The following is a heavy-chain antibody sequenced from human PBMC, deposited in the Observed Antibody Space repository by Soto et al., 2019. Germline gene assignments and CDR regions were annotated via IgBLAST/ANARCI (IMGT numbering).Heavy chain of an antibody. Sequence: PGGSLRLSCAASGFSVNKDFMSWVRQAPGKGLEWVSTMYSTGGTDYADSVKGRFTISRDNSKNTLYLQMNSLRAEDTAVYYCARTLDFDYWGQGTLVTVSS. CDR3: ARTLDFDY. CDR1: GFSVNKDF. V-gene: IGHV3-66*02. J-gene: IGHJ4*02. CDR2: MYSTGGT.